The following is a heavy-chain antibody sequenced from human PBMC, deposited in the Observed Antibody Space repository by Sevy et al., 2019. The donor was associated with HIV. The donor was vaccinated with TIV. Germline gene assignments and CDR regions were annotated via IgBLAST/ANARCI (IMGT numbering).Heavy chain of an antibody. CDR1: GASMSGYY. D-gene: IGHD1-1*01. Sequence: SESLSLTCTLSGASMSGYYWSWIRQPPGKGLEWIGYIYDTGDTNFNPSLKSRVTISQDTSKTQFSLSLSSVNSEDTAVHYCARGRSNFRYWSQGTLVTVSS. V-gene: IGHV4-59*13. J-gene: IGHJ4*02. CDR3: ARGRSNFRY. CDR2: IYDTGDT.